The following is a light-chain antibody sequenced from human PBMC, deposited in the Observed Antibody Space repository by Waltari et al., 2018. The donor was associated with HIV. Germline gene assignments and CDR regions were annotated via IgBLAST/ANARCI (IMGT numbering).Light chain of an antibody. V-gene: IGLV1-44*01. CDR1: YSNIGSNT. CDR3: AAWDDSLHGEL. J-gene: IGLJ2*01. CDR2: SNN. Sequence: QSVLTQTPSLSGTPGQRVTISCSGGYSNIGSNTVHWYQQFPGTAPSLLIYSNNQRPSGVPDRFSGSKSGTSASLVISELQSQDEADYHCAAWDDSLHGELFGGGTKLTVL.